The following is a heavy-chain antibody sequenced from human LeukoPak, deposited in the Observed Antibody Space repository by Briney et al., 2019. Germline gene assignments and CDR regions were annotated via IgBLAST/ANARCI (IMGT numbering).Heavy chain of an antibody. V-gene: IGHV1-69*01. CDR2: IIPIFGTA. Sequence: SVKVSCKASGGTFSSYAISWVRQAPGQGLEWMGGIIPIFGTANYAQKFQGRVTITADESTSTAYMELSSLRSEDTAVYYCARDDYGDYADALDIRGQGTMVTVSS. CDR1: GGTFSSYA. D-gene: IGHD4-17*01. J-gene: IGHJ3*02. CDR3: ARDDYGDYADALDI.